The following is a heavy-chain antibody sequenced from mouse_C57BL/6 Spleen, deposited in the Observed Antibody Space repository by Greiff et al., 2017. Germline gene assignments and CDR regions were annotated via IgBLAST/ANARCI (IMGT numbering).Heavy chain of an antibody. CDR1: GYTFTDYE. CDR3: TRKGTPYAMDY. CDR2: IDPETGGT. V-gene: IGHV1-15*01. J-gene: IGHJ4*01. D-gene: IGHD3-3*01. Sequence: LQESGAELVRPGASVTLSCKASGYTFTDYEMHWVKQTPVHGLEWIGAIDPETGGTAYNQKFKGKAILTADKSSSTAYMELRSLTSEDSAVYYCTRKGTPYAMDYWGQGTSVTVSS.